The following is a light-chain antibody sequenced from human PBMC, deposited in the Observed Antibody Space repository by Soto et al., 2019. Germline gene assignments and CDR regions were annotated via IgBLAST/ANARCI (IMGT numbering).Light chain of an antibody. V-gene: IGLV1-44*01. CDR2: TDN. Sequence: SVLTQPPSVSGTPGQRVTISCSGSSSNIASNTVTWYQQLPGTAPKVLIYTDNQRPSRVPDRFSGSKSGTSASLAISGLQSEDEADYYCAAWDDSLNGVVFGGGTKLTVL. J-gene: IGLJ2*01. CDR3: AAWDDSLNGVV. CDR1: SSNIASNT.